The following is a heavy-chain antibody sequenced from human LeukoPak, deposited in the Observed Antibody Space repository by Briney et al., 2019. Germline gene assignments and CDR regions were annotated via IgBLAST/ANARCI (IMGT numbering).Heavy chain of an antibody. CDR3: ARRRYYDSTGYFE. Sequence: SETLSLACAVSGDYISSSSYYWGWIRQSPGTGLEWIGDIYHSGRTYYNPSLKSRVAISIDTSKNQFSLRLRSMTAADTAVFYCARRRYYDSTGYFEWGRGTLVTVSS. CDR2: IYHSGRT. D-gene: IGHD3-22*01. J-gene: IGHJ1*01. V-gene: IGHV4-39*01. CDR1: GDYISSSSYY.